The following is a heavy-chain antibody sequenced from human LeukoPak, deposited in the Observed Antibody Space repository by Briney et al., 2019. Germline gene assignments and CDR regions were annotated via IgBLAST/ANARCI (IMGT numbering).Heavy chain of an antibody. CDR1: GYTFTSYG. CDR2: ISAYNGNT. CDR3: ARTHWLTKTVPPDY. V-gene: IGHV1-18*01. D-gene: IGHD6-19*01. Sequence: GASVKVSCKASGYTFTSYGISWVRQAPGQGLEWMGWISAYNGNTNYAQKLQGRVTMTTDTSTSTAYMELRSLRSDDTAVYYCARTHWLTKTVPPDYWGQGTLVTVSS. J-gene: IGHJ4*02.